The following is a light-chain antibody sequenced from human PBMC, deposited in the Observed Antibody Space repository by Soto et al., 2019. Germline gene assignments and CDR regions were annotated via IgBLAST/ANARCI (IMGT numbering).Light chain of an antibody. Sequence: QSALTQPASVSGSPGQSITISCTGTSSDVGGYNYVSWYQQHPGKAPKLMIYEVSNRPSGVSNRFSGSKSGNTASLTISGLQAEDAADYYCSSYTISSSLVFGTGTKLTVL. CDR2: EVS. V-gene: IGLV2-14*01. J-gene: IGLJ1*01. CDR1: SSDVGGYNY. CDR3: SSYTISSSLV.